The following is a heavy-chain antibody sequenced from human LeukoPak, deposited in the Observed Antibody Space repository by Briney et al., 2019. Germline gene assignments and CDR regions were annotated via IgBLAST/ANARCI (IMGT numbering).Heavy chain of an antibody. D-gene: IGHD3-22*01. V-gene: IGHV1-69*05. Sequence: SVKVSCKASGGTFSSYAISWVRQAPGQGLEWMGGIIPIFGTANYAQKFQGRVTITTDESTSTAYMELSSLRSEDAAVYYCARHLRVRGYPFDAFDIWGQGTMVTVSS. CDR2: IIPIFGTA. CDR3: ARHLRVRGYPFDAFDI. J-gene: IGHJ3*02. CDR1: GGTFSSYA.